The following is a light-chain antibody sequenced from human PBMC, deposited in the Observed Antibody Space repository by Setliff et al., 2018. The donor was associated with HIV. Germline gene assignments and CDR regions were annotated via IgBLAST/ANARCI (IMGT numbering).Light chain of an antibody. CDR2: RNT. J-gene: IGLJ3*02. Sequence: QRVTISCTGGSTSIGAGFSVHWYQQIAGAAPKLLIFRNTRRPSGVPDRFSGSQSGASASLAITGLQPEDDADYYCLSYDGSLTSWVFGGGT. CDR3: LSYDGSLTSWV. V-gene: IGLV1-40*03. CDR1: STSIGAGFS.